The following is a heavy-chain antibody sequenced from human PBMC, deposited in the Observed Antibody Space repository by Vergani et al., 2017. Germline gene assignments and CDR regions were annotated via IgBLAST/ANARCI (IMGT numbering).Heavy chain of an antibody. Sequence: QVQLQQWGAGLLKPSETLSLTCAVYGGSFSSYYWSWIRQPPGKGLEWIGYIYYSGSTNYNPSLKSRVTISVDTSKNQFSLKLSSVTAADTAVYYCAAVEMATIGYWGQGTLVTVSS. CDR2: IYYSGST. CDR1: GGSFSSYY. D-gene: IGHD5-24*01. V-gene: IGHV4-34*11. J-gene: IGHJ4*02. CDR3: AAVEMATIGY.